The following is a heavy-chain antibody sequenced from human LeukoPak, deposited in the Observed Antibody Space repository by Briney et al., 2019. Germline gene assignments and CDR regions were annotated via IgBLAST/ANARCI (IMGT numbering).Heavy chain of an antibody. Sequence: GASVKVSCKASGGALSDYTISWVRQAPGQGLEWMGAILPMLGTAKYAQSLQGRVTITTDDSSSTVYMELSSLRFEVTASYFCARDGLLTRTGMDVWGKGTTVTVSS. CDR2: ILPMLGTA. CDR1: GGALSDYT. J-gene: IGHJ6*03. CDR3: ARDGLLTRTGMDV. D-gene: IGHD3/OR15-3a*01. V-gene: IGHV1-69*16.